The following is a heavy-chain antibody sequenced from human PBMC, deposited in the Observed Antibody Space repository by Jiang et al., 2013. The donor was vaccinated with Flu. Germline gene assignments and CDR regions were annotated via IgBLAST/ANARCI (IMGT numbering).Heavy chain of an antibody. CDR2: INHSGST. J-gene: IGHJ4*02. V-gene: IGHV4-34*01. Sequence: IGEINHSGSTNYNPSLKSRVTISIDTSKNQFSLKLSSVTAADTAVYYCARSRVTFDYWGQGTLVTVSS. CDR3: ARSRVTFDY. D-gene: IGHD2-2*01.